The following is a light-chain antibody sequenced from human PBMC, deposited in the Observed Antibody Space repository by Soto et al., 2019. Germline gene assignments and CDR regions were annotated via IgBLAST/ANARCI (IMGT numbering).Light chain of an antibody. V-gene: IGKV3-11*01. CDR2: DAS. CDR1: QSVSRY. Sequence: EIVLTQSPATLSLSPGERATLSCRASQSVSRYLAWYQQKPGQAPRLLIYDASNRATGIPARFSGSGSGTDFTLTNSSLEPEDCAVYYCQQRSNWPPTFGQGTKVEIK. CDR3: QQRSNWPPT. J-gene: IGKJ1*01.